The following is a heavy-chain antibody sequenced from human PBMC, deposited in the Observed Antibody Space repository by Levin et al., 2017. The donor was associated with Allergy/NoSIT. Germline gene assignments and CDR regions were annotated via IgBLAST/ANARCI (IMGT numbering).Heavy chain of an antibody. J-gene: IGHJ4*02. Sequence: GESLKISCKASAYTFTDYYMHWVRQAPGQGLEWMGWINLNSGDTNYAQKFQGRITMTRDTSINTAYMELSRLRYDDTALYYWARDPPGSTWYRAVFDYWGQGTLVTVSS. CDR3: ARDPPGSTWYRAVFDY. D-gene: IGHD6-13*01. V-gene: IGHV1-2*02. CDR1: AYTFTDYY. CDR2: INLNSGDT.